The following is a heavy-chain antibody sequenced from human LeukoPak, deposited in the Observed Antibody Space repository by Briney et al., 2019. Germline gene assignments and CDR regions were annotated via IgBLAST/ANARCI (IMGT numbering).Heavy chain of an antibody. V-gene: IGHV4-61*02. J-gene: IGHJ4*02. CDR2: IYTSGST. CDR1: GGSISSGSYY. Sequence: SQTLSLTCTVSGGSISSGSYYWSWLRQPAGKGLEWIGRIYTSGSTNYNPSLKSRVTISVDTSKNQFSLKLSSVTAADTAVYYCARERVTYDFWSGYYSPHYYFDYWGQGTLVTVSS. D-gene: IGHD3-3*01. CDR3: ARERVTYDFWSGYYSPHYYFDY.